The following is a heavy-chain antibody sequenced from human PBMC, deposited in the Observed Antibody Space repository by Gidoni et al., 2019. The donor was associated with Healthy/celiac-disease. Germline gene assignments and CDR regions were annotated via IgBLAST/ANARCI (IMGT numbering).Heavy chain of an antibody. D-gene: IGHD4-17*01. CDR1: GGSFSCYY. CDR3: ARGRDSTVTRRGPRTRTTYFDY. J-gene: IGHJ4*02. CDR2: INHSGRT. Sequence: QVQLQQWGAGLLKPSETLSLTCAVYGGSFSCYYWSWIRQPPGKGLEWIGEINHSGRTNYNPSLKSRVTISVDTSKNQFSLKLSSVTAADTAVYYCARGRDSTVTRRGPRTRTTYFDYWGQGTLVTVSS. V-gene: IGHV4-34*01.